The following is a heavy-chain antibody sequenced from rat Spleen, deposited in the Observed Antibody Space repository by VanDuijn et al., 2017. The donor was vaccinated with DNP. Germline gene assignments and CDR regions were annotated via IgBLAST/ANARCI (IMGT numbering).Heavy chain of an antibody. CDR2: ITYDGGST. CDR1: GFTFSDYY. V-gene: IGHV5-22*01. Sequence: EVQLVESGGGLVQPGRSLKLSCAASGFTFSDYYMAWVRQAPTKGLEWVAYITYDGGSTYYRDSVQGRFTISRDNAKSTLYLQMDSLRSEDVATYYCARPIYNNHGGFAYWGQGTLVTVSS. D-gene: IGHD1-10*01. CDR3: ARPIYNNHGGFAY. J-gene: IGHJ3*01.